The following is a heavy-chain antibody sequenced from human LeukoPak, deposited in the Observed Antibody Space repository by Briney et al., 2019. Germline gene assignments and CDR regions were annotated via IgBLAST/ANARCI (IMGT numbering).Heavy chain of an antibody. V-gene: IGHV3-74*01. J-gene: IGHJ4*02. CDR1: GSAFNAYW. D-gene: IGHD3-10*01. CDR2: IKSDGSST. Sequence: GGSLRLSCAASGSAFNAYWMHWVRQAPGKGLVWVSHIKSDGSSTTYADSVKGRFTISRDNAKNTLYLQMNSLRAEDTAVYYCGRDFSYSPDYWGQGTLVTVSS. CDR3: GRDFSYSPDY.